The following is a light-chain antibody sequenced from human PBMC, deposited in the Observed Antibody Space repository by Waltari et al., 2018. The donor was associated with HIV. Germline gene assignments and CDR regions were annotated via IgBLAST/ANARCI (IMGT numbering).Light chain of an antibody. CDR2: NND. CDR3: GTWDSSLSAVV. J-gene: IGLJ2*01. V-gene: IGLV1-51*01. Sequence: QSVLTQPPSVSAAPGQKVTISCSGSRSNIGNNYVSWYQQLPGTASKLLINNNDRLPSGIPDRFSGSKSGTSATLCITGLQTGDEADYYCGTWDSSLSAVVFGGGTKLTVL. CDR1: RSNIGNNY.